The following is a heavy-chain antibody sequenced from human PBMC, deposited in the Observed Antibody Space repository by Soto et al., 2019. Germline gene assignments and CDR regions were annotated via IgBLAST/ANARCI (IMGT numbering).Heavy chain of an antibody. V-gene: IGHV1-2*02. Sequence: ASVKVSCKASGYTFTGYYMHWVRQAPGQGLERMGWINPNSGGTNYAQKGQGRVSMTRDTSISTAYMELSRLRSDDTAVYYCARDRRYCSGGSCYSAPTKNWFDPWG. CDR1: GYTFTGYY. D-gene: IGHD2-15*01. J-gene: IGHJ5*02. CDR3: ARDRRYCSGGSCYSAPTKNWFDP. CDR2: INPNSGGT.